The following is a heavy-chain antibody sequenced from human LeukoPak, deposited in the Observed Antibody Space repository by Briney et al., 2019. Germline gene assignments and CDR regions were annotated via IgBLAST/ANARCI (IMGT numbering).Heavy chain of an antibody. V-gene: IGHV3-13*01. CDR2: IGTAGDT. D-gene: IGHD1-26*01. Sequence: GGSLRLSCAASGFTFSSYDMHWVRQATGKGLEWVSAIGTAGDTYYPGSVKGRFTTSRDNSKNTLFLQMNSLRAEDTAIYYCAKYGPQDSGSSHFDYWGQGALVTVSS. J-gene: IGHJ4*02. CDR1: GFTFSSYD. CDR3: AKYGPQDSGSSHFDY.